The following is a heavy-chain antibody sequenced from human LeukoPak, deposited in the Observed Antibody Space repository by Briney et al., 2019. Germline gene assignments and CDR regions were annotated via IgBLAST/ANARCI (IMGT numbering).Heavy chain of an antibody. CDR1: GYTLTELS. V-gene: IGHV1-24*01. Sequence: ASVKVSCKVSGYTLTELSMHWVRQAPGKGLEWMGGFDPEDGETIYAQKFQGRVTITADKSTSTAYMELSSLRSEDTAVYYCAPSGATVDSWGQGTLVTVSS. D-gene: IGHD6-25*01. J-gene: IGHJ5*01. CDR2: FDPEDGET. CDR3: APSGATVDS.